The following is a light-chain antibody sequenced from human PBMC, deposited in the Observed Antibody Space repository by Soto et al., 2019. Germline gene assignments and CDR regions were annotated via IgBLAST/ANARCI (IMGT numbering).Light chain of an antibody. CDR3: QQYNNYLTWT. CDR2: VAS. CDR1: QSIRRW. J-gene: IGKJ1*01. V-gene: IGKV1-5*01. Sequence: DIQMTQSPSTLSASVGDRVTITCRASQSIRRWLAWYQQRPGKAPKVLIFVASILESGVPSRFSGSGFGTEFTLTISSLQPDDFATYYCQQYNNYLTWTFGQGTKVEVK.